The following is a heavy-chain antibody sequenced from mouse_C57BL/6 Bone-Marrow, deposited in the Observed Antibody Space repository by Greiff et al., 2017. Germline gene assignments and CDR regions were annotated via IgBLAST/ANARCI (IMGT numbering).Heavy chain of an antibody. J-gene: IGHJ3*01. Sequence: QVQLQQPGAELVRPGSSVKLSCKASGYTFTSYWMDWVKQRPGQGLEWIGNIYPSDSETHYNQKFKDKATLTVDKSSSTAYMQLSSLTSEDSAVDYCARYSNYDWFAYWGQGTLVTVSA. CDR1: GYTFTSYW. CDR3: ARYSNYDWFAY. D-gene: IGHD2-5*01. CDR2: IYPSDSET. V-gene: IGHV1-61*01.